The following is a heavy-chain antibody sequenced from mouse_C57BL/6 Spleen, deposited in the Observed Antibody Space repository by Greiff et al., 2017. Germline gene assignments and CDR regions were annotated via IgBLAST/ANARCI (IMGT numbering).Heavy chain of an antibody. Sequence: VHLVESGAELARPGASVKLSCKASGYTFTSYGISWVKQRTGQGLEWIGEIYPRSGNTYYNEKFKGKATLTADKSSSTAYMELRSLTSEDSAVYFCNYYGSSYYFDYWGQGTTLTVSS. CDR3: NYYGSSYYFDY. J-gene: IGHJ2*01. CDR2: IYPRSGNT. D-gene: IGHD1-1*01. V-gene: IGHV1-81*01. CDR1: GYTFTSYG.